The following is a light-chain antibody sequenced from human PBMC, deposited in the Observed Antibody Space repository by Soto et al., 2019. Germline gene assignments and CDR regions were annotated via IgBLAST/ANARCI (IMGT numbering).Light chain of an antibody. V-gene: IGLV2-14*01. J-gene: IGLJ1*01. CDR3: SSDTSSSTRV. CDR1: SSDVGGYNY. CDR2: EVS. Sequence: QSVLTQPASVSGSTGQSITISFTGTSSDVGGYNYVSWYQQHPGKAPKLMIYEVSNRPSGVSNRFSGSKSGNTASLTISVLQAEDEADYYCSSDTSSSTRVFGTRTKLTVL.